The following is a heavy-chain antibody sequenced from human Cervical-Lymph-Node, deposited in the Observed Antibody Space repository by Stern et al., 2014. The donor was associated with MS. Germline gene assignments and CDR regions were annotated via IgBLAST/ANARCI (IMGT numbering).Heavy chain of an antibody. D-gene: IGHD5-12*01. CDR1: GDTFSTYA. CDR2: IIPIFGTT. J-gene: IGHJ4*02. CDR3: ANRGGGYPVHFDL. V-gene: IGHV1-69*06. Sequence: VQLVQSGPEVKRPGSSVKVSCKASGDTFSTYALGWVRQAPGQGLEWMGGIIPIFGTTNYAQKFQGRVTISADKSTNTGYMEMTDLRSDDTAVYFCANRGGGYPVHFDLWGPGTLITVSS.